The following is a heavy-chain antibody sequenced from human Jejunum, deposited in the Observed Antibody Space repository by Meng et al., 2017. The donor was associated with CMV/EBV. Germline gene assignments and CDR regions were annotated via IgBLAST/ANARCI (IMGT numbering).Heavy chain of an antibody. Sequence: LSCAASCFSFSSYSMNWVRQAPWKGLEWVSSISSIGRYQYYADSVNCRFPLSRPNANNSLYLQMHSLSADDTALYYCSKEPAYDIDSWGQGILVTVSS. CDR3: SKEPAYDIDS. CDR2: ISSIGRYQ. J-gene: IGHJ4*02. V-gene: IGHV3-21*01. CDR1: CFSFSSYS. D-gene: IGHD3-9*01.